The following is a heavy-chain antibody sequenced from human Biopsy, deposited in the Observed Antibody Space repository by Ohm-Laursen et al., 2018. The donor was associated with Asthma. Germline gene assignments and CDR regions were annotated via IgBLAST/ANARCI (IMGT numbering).Heavy chain of an antibody. J-gene: IGHJ4*02. CDR3: ARGLDYSGRSGFDY. CDR2: ISYDGNHK. CDR1: GFMFRSFG. V-gene: IGHV3-30*03. D-gene: IGHD3-10*01. Sequence: SLRLSCAASGFMFRSFGMHWVRQAPGKGLEWVAVISYDGNHKFYADSVKGRFTISRDNSMNTLYLHMNSLRVEDTAVYYCARGLDYSGRSGFDYWGQGTLVTVSS.